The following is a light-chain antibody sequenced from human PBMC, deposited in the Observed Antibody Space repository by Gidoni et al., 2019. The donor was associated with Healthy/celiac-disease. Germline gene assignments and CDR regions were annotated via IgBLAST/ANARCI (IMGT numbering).Light chain of an antibody. J-gene: IGKJ1*01. Sequence: DIQMTQSPSTLSASVGDSVTITCRASQSIRSWLAWYQQKPGKAPKLLIYKASSLESGVPSRFSGSGSGTEFTLTISSLQPDDFATYYCQQYNSYSQGTFGQGTKVEIK. CDR3: QQYNSYSQGT. CDR2: KAS. V-gene: IGKV1-5*03. CDR1: QSIRSW.